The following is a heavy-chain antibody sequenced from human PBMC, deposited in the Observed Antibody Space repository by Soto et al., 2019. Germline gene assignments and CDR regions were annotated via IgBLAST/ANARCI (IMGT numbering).Heavy chain of an antibody. Sequence: GASVKVSCKASGYTFTTYTIHWVRQAPGQRLEWMGWINAGNGNTKYSQKFQGRVTITRDTSASTAYMELSSLRSEDTALYYCARELGSSWYIRWFDPWGQGALVTVS. J-gene: IGHJ5*02. CDR2: INAGNGNT. CDR3: ARELGSSWYIRWFDP. D-gene: IGHD6-13*01. CDR1: GYTFTTYT. V-gene: IGHV1-3*01.